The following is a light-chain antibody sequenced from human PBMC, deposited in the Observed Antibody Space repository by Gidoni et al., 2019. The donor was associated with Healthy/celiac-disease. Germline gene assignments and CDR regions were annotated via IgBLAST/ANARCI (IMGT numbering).Light chain of an antibody. CDR2: AAS. CDR1: QGISSY. V-gene: IGKV1-39*01. Sequence: IQMTQSPSSLSASVGDRVTITCRASQGISSYLNWYQQKPGKAPKLLIYAASSLQTGVPSRFSGSGSGTDFTFTISSLQPEDIATYYCQQSYNLPLAFGPGTKVEIK. CDR3: QQSYNLPLA. J-gene: IGKJ3*01.